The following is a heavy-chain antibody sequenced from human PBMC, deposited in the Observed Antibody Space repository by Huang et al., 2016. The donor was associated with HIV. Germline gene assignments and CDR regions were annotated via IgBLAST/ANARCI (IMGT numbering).Heavy chain of an antibody. V-gene: IGHV4-59*13. CDR3: ARWMNSYGFKYYYYMDV. CDR1: GGSISSYN. D-gene: IGHD3-10*01. Sequence: VQLQESGPGVVKPSETLSPTCSVSGGSISSYNWHWSRQSPEKGLAWIRSVYGAGRANAKAALKRRITISVDTSKNGFGLKGRSATAADTYVYLSARWMNSYGFKYYYYMDVWGEGTTVIVSS. CDR2: VYGAGRA. J-gene: IGHJ6*03.